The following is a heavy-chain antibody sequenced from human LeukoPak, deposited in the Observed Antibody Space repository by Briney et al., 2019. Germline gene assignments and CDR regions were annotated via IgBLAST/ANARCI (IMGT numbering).Heavy chain of an antibody. CDR3: ALWEAVGTPRGYFDH. V-gene: IGHV1-18*01. Sequence: ASVKVSCKGSGYTFTSFGIVWVRQAPGQGLEWMGWISDHNANPNYAQKFQDRLSMTADTSTSTAYMELRSLRSDDSAVYYCALWEAVGTPRGYFDHWGQGALVTVSS. D-gene: IGHD3-16*01. CDR1: GYTFTSFG. CDR2: ISDHNANP. J-gene: IGHJ4*02.